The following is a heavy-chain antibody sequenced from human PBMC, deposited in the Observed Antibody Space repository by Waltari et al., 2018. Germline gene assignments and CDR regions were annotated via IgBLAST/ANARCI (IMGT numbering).Heavy chain of an antibody. CDR3: VKKNDEVYDRNGLVYDAFDM. V-gene: IGHV3-9*01. Sequence: EVQLVESGGDWVQPGRSLRLSCAASGFTFDDYAIHWCRQAPGKGLEWVSGINWNSGSIGYGDSVKGRFTISRDNARNSLYLQMNSLTTEDTALYYCVKKNDEVYDRNGLVYDAFDMWGQGTMVTVSS. CDR1: GFTFDDYA. J-gene: IGHJ3*02. CDR2: INWNSGSI. D-gene: IGHD3-22*01.